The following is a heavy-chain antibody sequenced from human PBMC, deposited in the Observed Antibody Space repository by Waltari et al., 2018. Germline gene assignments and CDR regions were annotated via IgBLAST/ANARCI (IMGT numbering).Heavy chain of an antibody. V-gene: IGHV3-73*02. CDR3: TTRLAPAGKDY. Sequence: EVQLVESGGGMVQPGGSLKLSCAASGFTFSGPAMHWVRQASGKGLEWVGRIRSKANSYATTYAASVKGRFTISRDDSKNTAYLQMNSLKTEDTAVYYCTTRLAPAGKDYWGQGTLVTVSS. J-gene: IGHJ4*02. CDR1: GFTFSGPA. D-gene: IGHD6-13*01. CDR2: IRSKANSYAT.